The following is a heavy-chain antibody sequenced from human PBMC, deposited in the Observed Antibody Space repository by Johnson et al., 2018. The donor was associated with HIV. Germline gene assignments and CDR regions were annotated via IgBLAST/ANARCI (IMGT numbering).Heavy chain of an antibody. D-gene: IGHD5-24*01. CDR3: ARGGRDGYTCDAFDI. CDR1: GVTVSSNY. CDR2: IFSGGST. J-gene: IGHJ3*02. Sequence: VQLVESGGGLVQPGGSLRLSCAASGVTVSSNYMTWVRQAPGKGLEWVSVIFSGGSTYYADSVKGRFNISRDNSKNTLHLQMNSLRVEDTAVYYCARGGRDGYTCDAFDIWGQGTMVTVSS. V-gene: IGHV3-66*01.